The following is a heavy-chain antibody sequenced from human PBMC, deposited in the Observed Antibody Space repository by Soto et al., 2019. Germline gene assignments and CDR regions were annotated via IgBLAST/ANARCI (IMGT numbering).Heavy chain of an antibody. Sequence: PGGSLRLSCAASGFTFSSYSMNWFRQAPGKGLEWVSSISSSSSYIYYADSVKGRFTISRDDAKNSLYLQMNSLRAEDTAVYYCARDRQGYSGYDYYFDYWGQGTLVTVSS. CDR1: GFTFSSYS. CDR2: ISSSSSYI. V-gene: IGHV3-21*01. D-gene: IGHD5-12*01. CDR3: ARDRQGYSGYDYYFDY. J-gene: IGHJ4*02.